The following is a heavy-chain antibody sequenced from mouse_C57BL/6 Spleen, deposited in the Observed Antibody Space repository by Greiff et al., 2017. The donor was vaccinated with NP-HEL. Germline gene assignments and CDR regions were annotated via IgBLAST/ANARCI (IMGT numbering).Heavy chain of an antibody. D-gene: IGHD1-1*01. J-gene: IGHJ2*01. CDR3: ARWGTTVADFDY. Sequence: VQLQQPGAELVKPGASVKLSCKASGYTFTSYWMQWVKQRPGQGLEWIGEIDPSDSYTTYNQKFKGKATLTVDTSSSTAYMQLSSLTSEDSAVYYCARWGTTVADFDYWGQGTTLTVSS. CDR2: IDPSDSYT. CDR1: GYTFTSYW. V-gene: IGHV1-50*01.